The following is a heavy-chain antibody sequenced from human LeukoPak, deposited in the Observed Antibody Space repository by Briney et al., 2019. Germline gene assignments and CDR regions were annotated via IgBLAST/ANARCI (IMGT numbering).Heavy chain of an antibody. CDR2: IYYSGST. D-gene: IGHD3-22*01. J-gene: IGHJ4*02. CDR1: GGSISSYY. Sequence: SETLSLTCTVSGGSISSYYWSWIRQPPGKGLEWIGYIYYSGSTNYNPSLKSRVTISVDTSKNQFSLKLSSVTAADTAVYYCACTRLFNHYYDSSGYYLGGDYWGQGTLVTVSS. CDR3: ACTRLFNHYYDSSGYYLGGDY. V-gene: IGHV4-59*01.